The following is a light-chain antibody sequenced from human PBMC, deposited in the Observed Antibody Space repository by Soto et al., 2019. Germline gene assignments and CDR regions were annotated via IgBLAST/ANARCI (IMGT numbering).Light chain of an antibody. J-gene: IGLJ1*01. Sequence: QSALTQPASVSGSPGQSITISCTGTSSDVGSYNLVSWYQQHPGKAPKLMIYEVSNRPSGVSNRFSGSKSGNTASLTISGLQAEDEADYYCSSYTGSSPPYVFGTGTKFTVL. V-gene: IGLV2-14*02. CDR3: SSYTGSSPPYV. CDR1: SSDVGSYNL. CDR2: EVS.